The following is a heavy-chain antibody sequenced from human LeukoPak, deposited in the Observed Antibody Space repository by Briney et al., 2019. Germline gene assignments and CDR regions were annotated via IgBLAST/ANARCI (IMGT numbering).Heavy chain of an antibody. J-gene: IGHJ4*02. V-gene: IGHV4-61*02. CDR3: ATIGPSVAAEGY. CDR2: VYTSGST. CDR1: GGSISSGSYY. D-gene: IGHD6-13*01. Sequence: PSQTLSLTCNVSGGSISSGSYYWNWIRQPAGKGLEWIGRVYTSGSTNYNPSLKSRVTISVDTSQNQFFLKVSSVTAADTAVYYCATIGPSVAAEGYWGQGTLVTVSS.